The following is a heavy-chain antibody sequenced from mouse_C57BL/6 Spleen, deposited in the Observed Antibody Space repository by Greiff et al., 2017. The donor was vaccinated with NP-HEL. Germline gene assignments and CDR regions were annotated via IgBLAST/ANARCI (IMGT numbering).Heavy chain of an antibody. CDR2: INPNNGGT. CDR3: ARDQDSSGYDY. D-gene: IGHD3-2*02. Sequence: VHVKQSGPELVKPGASVKISCKASGYTFTDYYMNWVKQSHGKSLEWIGDINPNNGGTSYNQKFKGKATLTVDKSSSTAYMELRSLTSEDSAVYYCARDQDSSGYDYWGQGTTLTVSS. CDR1: GYTFTDYY. V-gene: IGHV1-26*01. J-gene: IGHJ2*01.